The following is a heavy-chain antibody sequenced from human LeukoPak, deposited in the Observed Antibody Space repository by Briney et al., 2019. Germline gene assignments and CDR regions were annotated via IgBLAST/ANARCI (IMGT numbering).Heavy chain of an antibody. CDR3: ARDQNDPHYYGMDV. V-gene: IGHV4-4*07. CDR1: GGSISSYY. CDR2: IYTSGST. D-gene: IGHD2/OR15-2a*01. J-gene: IGHJ6*02. Sequence: PSETLSLTCTVSGGSISSYYWSWIRQPAGKGLEWIGRIYTSGSTNYNPSLKGRVTMSVDTSKNQFSLKLSSVTAADTAVYYCARDQNDPHYYGMDVWGQGTTVTVSS.